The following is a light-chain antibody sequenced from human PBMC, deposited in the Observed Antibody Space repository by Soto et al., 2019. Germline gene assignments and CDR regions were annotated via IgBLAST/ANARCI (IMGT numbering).Light chain of an antibody. CDR2: GSS. CDR1: QSITSSY. V-gene: IGKV3-20*01. J-gene: IGKJ5*01. CDR3: QQYGSSPIT. Sequence: EIVLTQSPGTLSLSPGERATLSCRASQSITSSYLAWYQQKPGQAPRLLIYGSSRRATGIPDRFSGSGSGTDFTLTISRLEAEDFAVYYCQQYGSSPITFGQGTRLEIK.